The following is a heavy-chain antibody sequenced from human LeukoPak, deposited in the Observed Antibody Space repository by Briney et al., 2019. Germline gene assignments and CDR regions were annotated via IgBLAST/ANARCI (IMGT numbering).Heavy chain of an antibody. V-gene: IGHV4-30-2*01. D-gene: IGHD6-6*01. CDR1: GGSISSGGYY. CDR2: IYHSGST. Sequence: PSQTLSLTCTVSGGSISSGGYYWSWIRQPPGKGLEWIGYIYHSGSTYYNPSLKSRVTISVDRSKNQFSLKLSSVTAADTAVYYCARDRGTDSSSWGAPNFDYWGQGTLVTVSS. J-gene: IGHJ4*02. CDR3: ARDRGTDSSSWGAPNFDY.